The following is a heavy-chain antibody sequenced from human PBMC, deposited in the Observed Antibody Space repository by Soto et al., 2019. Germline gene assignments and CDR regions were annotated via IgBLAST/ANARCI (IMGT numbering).Heavy chain of an antibody. V-gene: IGHV1-18*01. J-gene: IGHJ4*02. CDR1: GYTFSNSG. Sequence: ASVKVSCKASGYTFSNSGISWVRQAPGQGLEWMGWISTYNGNTKYAQKLQGRVTMTTDTSTSTAYMELRSLRSDDTAVFYCAREMVRGVGSDYWGQGTLVTVSS. D-gene: IGHD3-10*01. CDR3: AREMVRGVGSDY. CDR2: ISTYNGNT.